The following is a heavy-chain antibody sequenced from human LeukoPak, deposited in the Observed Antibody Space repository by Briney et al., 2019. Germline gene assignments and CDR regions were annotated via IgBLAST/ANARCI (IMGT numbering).Heavy chain of an antibody. CDR1: GFNFNGYT. Sequence: GSLRLSCAASGFNFNGYTMSWVRQAPGKGLEWVSSITSTSNYIYYADSLRGRFTISRDNAKNSLYLRMNSLRAEDTAVYYCARDSHYDYSVYIFDYWGQGTLVTVSS. V-gene: IGHV3-21*01. J-gene: IGHJ4*02. D-gene: IGHD4-17*01. CDR3: ARDSHYDYSVYIFDY. CDR2: ITSTSNYI.